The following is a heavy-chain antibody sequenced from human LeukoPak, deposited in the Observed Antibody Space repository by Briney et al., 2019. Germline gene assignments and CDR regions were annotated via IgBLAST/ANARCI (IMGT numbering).Heavy chain of an antibody. V-gene: IGHV4-59*12. CDR2: IYYSGST. CDR3: ARLPYRHYFYMDV. CDR1: GGSISSYY. D-gene: IGHD3-16*02. Sequence: PSETLPLTCTVSGGSISSYYWSWIRQPPGKGLEWIGTIYYSGSTNYNPSLKGRGTLSIDTAKNQFSLRLRSVTAADTAVYYCARLPYRHYFYMDVWGKGTTVIVSS. J-gene: IGHJ6*03.